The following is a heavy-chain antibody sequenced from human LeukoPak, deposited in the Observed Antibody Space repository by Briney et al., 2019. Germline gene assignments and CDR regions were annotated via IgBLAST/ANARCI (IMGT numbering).Heavy chain of an antibody. CDR1: GASLNDYY. D-gene: IGHD1-1*01. Sequence: PSETLSLTCAVYGASLNDYYWSWIRQPPGKGLEWIGEIDLSGITKYNPSLKGRVIISRDTSKNQFSLDLTSVTAADTAVYYCAITSQLGSYNWFDPWGQGNLVTVSS. V-gene: IGHV4-34*01. CDR3: AITSQLGSYNWFDP. J-gene: IGHJ5*02. CDR2: IDLSGIT.